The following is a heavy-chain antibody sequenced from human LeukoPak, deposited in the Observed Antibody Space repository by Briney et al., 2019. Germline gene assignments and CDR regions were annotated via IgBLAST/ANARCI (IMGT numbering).Heavy chain of an antibody. J-gene: IGHJ4*02. CDR3: AKQGGYDWDVFDY. Sequence: PGGSLRLSCAASGFTFSSYSMMWVRQAPGKGLEWVSYISSSSTTIHYADSVKGRFTISRDNAKNSVYLQMNSLRAEDTAVYYCAKQGGYDWDVFDYWGQGTLVTVSS. CDR1: GFTFSSYS. V-gene: IGHV3-48*01. CDR2: ISSSSTTI. D-gene: IGHD5-12*01.